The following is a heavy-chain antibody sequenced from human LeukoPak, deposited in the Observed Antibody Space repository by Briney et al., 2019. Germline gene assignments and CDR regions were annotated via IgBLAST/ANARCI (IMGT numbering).Heavy chain of an antibody. CDR2: ISSNGGRT. Sequence: PGGSLRLSCAVSGFTFSSDTMHWVRQAPGKGLEYVSGISSNGGRTYYANSVKGRFTISGDSSKNTLYLQMGSLRAEDMAVYYCARGGSYYGDYYYYGMDVWGQGPRSPSP. V-gene: IGHV3-64*01. CDR1: GFTFSSDT. D-gene: IGHD3-10*01. J-gene: IGHJ6*02. CDR3: ARGGSYYGDYYYYGMDV.